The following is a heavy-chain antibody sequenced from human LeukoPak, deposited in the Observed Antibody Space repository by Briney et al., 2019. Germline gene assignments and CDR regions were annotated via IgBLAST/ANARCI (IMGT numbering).Heavy chain of an antibody. CDR1: GFTFSSYS. D-gene: IGHD3-10*01. J-gene: IGHJ5*02. V-gene: IGHV3-21*01. CDR2: ISSSSSYI. Sequence: PGGSLRLSCAASGFTFSSYSMNWVRQAPGKGLEWVSSISSSSSYIYYADSVKGRFTISRDNAKNSLYLQMNSLRAEDTAVYYCARLVFSGGSGSSAPWGQGTLVTVSS. CDR3: ARLVFSGGSGSSAP.